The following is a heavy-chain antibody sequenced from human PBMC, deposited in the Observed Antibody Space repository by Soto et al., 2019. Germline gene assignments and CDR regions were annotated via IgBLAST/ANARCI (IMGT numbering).Heavy chain of an antibody. V-gene: IGHV3-23*01. Sequence: GGSLRLSCAASGFTFSSYAMSWVRQAPGKGLEWVSAISGSGGSTYYADSVKGRFTISRDNSKNTLYLQMNSLRAEDTAVYYCANPRGSYYAFDIWGQGTMVTVSS. CDR3: ANPRGSYYAFDI. CDR2: ISGSGGST. D-gene: IGHD1-26*01. CDR1: GFTFSSYA. J-gene: IGHJ3*02.